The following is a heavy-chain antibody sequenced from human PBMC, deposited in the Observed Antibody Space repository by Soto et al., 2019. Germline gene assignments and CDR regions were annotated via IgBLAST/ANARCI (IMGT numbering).Heavy chain of an antibody. Sequence: GGFLRLSCISSGFAFRTYNMNWVRQAPGEGVEWVSGIRGFSPYTFYAESVKGRFTISRDNAKNSLYLQMNSLRAEDTAVYYCARDRGYDAHDYYYNAMDVWGQGTTVTVSS. CDR1: GFAFRTYN. J-gene: IGHJ6*02. V-gene: IGHV3-21*01. CDR3: ARDRGYDAHDYYYNAMDV. CDR2: IRGFSPYT. D-gene: IGHD3-10*01.